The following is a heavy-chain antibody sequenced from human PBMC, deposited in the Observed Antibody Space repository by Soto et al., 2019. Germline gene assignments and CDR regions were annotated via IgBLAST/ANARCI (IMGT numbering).Heavy chain of an antibody. D-gene: IGHD6-13*01. V-gene: IGHV3-33*01. Sequence: QVQLVESGGGVVQPGRSLRLSCAASGFTFSSYGMHWVRQAPGKGLEWVAVIGYDGSNKYYADSVKGRFTISRDNSKNTLYLQMNSLRAEDTAVYYCARDTVAAAGFDYWGQGTLVTVSS. CDR3: ARDTVAAAGFDY. CDR2: IGYDGSNK. CDR1: GFTFSSYG. J-gene: IGHJ4*02.